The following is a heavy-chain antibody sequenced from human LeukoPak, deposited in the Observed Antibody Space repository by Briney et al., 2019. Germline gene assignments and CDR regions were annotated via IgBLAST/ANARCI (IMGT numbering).Heavy chain of an antibody. D-gene: IGHD6-19*01. V-gene: IGHV4-59*01. CDR2: IYYSGST. Sequence: PSETLSLTCTVSGGSISSYYWSWIRQPPGKGLEWIGYIYYSGSTNYNPSLKSRVTISVDTSKNQFSLKLSSVTAADTAVYYCARGAGSSGWSDSTYYFDYWGQGTLVTVSS. J-gene: IGHJ4*02. CDR1: GGSISSYY. CDR3: ARGAGSSGWSDSTYYFDY.